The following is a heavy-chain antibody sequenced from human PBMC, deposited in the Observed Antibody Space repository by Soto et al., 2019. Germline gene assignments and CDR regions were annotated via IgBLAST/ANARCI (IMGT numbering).Heavy chain of an antibody. CDR1: GYTFTSYG. Sequence: ASVKVSCKDSGYTFTSYGISWVRQAPGQGLEWMGWISAYNGNTNYAQKLQGRVTMTTDTSTSTAYMELRSLRSDDTAVYYCATSDSGYDENEDYFDYWGQGTLVTVSS. J-gene: IGHJ4*02. V-gene: IGHV1-18*01. CDR2: ISAYNGNT. CDR3: ATSDSGYDENEDYFDY. D-gene: IGHD5-12*01.